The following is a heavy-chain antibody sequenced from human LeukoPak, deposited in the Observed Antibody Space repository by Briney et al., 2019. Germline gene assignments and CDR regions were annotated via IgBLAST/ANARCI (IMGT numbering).Heavy chain of an antibody. J-gene: IGHJ3*02. Sequence: SESLSLTCTVSGGSISSYYWSWIRQPPGKGLEWVGYIYYSGSTNYNPSLKSRVTISVDTSKNQFSLKLSSVTAADTAVYYCARAPSTVTTPGAFDISGQGTMVTVSS. CDR2: IYYSGST. CDR1: GGSISSYY. CDR3: ARAPSTVTTPGAFDI. V-gene: IGHV4-59*01. D-gene: IGHD4-17*01.